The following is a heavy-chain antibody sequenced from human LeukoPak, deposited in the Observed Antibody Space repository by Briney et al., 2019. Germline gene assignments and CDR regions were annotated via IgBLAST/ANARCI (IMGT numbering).Heavy chain of an antibody. V-gene: IGHV1-2*02. D-gene: IGHD6-19*01. J-gene: IGHJ4*02. CDR2: INPNSGGT. Sequence: ASVKVSCKASGYTFTGYYMHWVRQAPGQGLELMGWINPNSGGTNYAQKFQGRVTMTRDTSISTAYMELSRLRSDDTAVYYCARAKYSSGWYMNYWGQGTLVTVSS. CDR1: GYTFTGYY. CDR3: ARAKYSSGWYMNY.